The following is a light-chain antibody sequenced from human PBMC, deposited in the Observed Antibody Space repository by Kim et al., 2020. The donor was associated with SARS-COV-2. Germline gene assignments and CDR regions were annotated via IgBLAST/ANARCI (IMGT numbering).Light chain of an antibody. CDR3: QSYDSSNWV. CDR2: EDN. V-gene: IGLV6-57*02. Sequence: GKSVPSYGTGSSGSIASNDERWYQQRPGSAPTTVIYEDNQRPSGVPDRFSGSIDSSSNSASLTISGLKTEDEANYYCQSYDSSNWVFGGGTQLTVL. J-gene: IGLJ3*02. CDR1: SGSIASND.